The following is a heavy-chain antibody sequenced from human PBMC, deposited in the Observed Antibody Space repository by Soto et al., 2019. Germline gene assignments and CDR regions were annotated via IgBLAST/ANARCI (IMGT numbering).Heavy chain of an antibody. J-gene: IGHJ4*02. CDR2: ISYDESNI. CDR3: ARDGPLPYTGGWDFVMLDQ. D-gene: IGHD6-19*01. CDR1: GVSFSSYA. Sequence: GGSLRLSCAASGVSFSSYAMNWVRQAPGKGLEWVASISYDESNIYYTESVKGRFSISRDTSKTTLSLQMDTLRPDDTAVYYCARDGPLPYTGGWDFVMLDQWGQGTLVTVSS. V-gene: IGHV3-30-3*01.